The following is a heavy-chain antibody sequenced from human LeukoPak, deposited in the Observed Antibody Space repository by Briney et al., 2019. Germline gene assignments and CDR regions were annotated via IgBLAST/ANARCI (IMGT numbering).Heavy chain of an antibody. J-gene: IGHJ5*01. V-gene: IGHV3-48*04. Sequence: GGSLRLSCAASGFTFSSYSMNWIRQAPGKGLEWVSYISISGSTIYYADSVKGRFTISRYNAKSTAYLQINSLRAEDTAVYYCGTSRWSGVVDSWGQGTLVTVSS. D-gene: IGHD3-3*01. CDR1: GFTFSSYS. CDR2: ISISGSTI. CDR3: GTSRWSGVVDS.